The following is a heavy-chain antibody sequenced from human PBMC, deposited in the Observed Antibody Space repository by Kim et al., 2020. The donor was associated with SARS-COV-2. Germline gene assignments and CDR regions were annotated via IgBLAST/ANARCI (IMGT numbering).Heavy chain of an antibody. CDR2: ISSSGSTI. J-gene: IGHJ6*02. CDR3: ARGRGGRTYYYYYGMDV. CDR1: GFTFSSYE. V-gene: IGHV3-48*03. Sequence: GGSLRLSCAASGFTFSSYEMNWVRQAPGKGLEWVSYISSSGSTIYYADSVKGRFTISRDNAKNSLYLQMNSLRAEDTAVYYCARGRGGRTYYYYYGMDVWGQGTTVTVSS.